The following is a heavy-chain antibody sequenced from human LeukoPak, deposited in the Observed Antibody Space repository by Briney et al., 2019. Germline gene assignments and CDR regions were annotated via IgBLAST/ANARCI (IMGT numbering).Heavy chain of an antibody. CDR3: AKDAYSSTWHYSFDY. J-gene: IGHJ4*02. CDR2: ISGRGDRT. V-gene: IGHV3-23*01. CDR1: GFTLSNYG. D-gene: IGHD2-2*01. Sequence: GGSLRLSCSASGFTLSNYGMSCVRQAPGKGLECVSAISGRGDRTYYADSVEGRFTVSRDNSRNTLYLQMNSLRADDKAIYYCAKDAYSSTWHYSFDYWGQGTLVTVSS.